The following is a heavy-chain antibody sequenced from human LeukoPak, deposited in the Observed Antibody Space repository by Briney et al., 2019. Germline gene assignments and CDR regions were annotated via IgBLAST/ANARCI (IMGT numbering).Heavy chain of an antibody. V-gene: IGHV3-30-3*01. J-gene: IGHJ4*02. CDR3: ARGGPAAERGWYGFDY. CDR1: GFTFSSYA. CDR2: ISYDGSNK. D-gene: IGHD6-19*01. Sequence: PGGSLRLSCAASGFTFSSYAMHWVRQAPGKGLEWVAVISYDGSNKYYADSVKGRFTISRDNSKNTLYLQMNSLRAEDTAVYYCARGGPAAERGWYGFDYWGQGTLVTVSS.